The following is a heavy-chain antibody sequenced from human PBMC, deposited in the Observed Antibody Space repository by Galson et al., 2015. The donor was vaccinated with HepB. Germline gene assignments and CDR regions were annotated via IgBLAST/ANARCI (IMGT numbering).Heavy chain of an antibody. CDR3: AKDRSSSWYQGYFDY. Sequence: SLRLSCAASGFTFNNYAMSWVRQAPGKGLEWVSAISASGGSTYYADSVKGRFTISRDTSKNTLFLQMNSLRTEDTAVYYCAKDRSSSWYQGYFDYWGQGTQVTVSS. V-gene: IGHV3-23*01. J-gene: IGHJ4*02. D-gene: IGHD6-13*01. CDR2: ISASGGST. CDR1: GFTFNNYA.